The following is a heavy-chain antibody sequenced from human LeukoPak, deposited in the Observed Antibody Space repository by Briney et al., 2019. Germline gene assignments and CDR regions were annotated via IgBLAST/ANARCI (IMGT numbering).Heavy chain of an antibody. CDR3: ASPYSSSWSSRYYFDY. CDR1: GFTVSSNY. CDR2: IYSGGST. J-gene: IGHJ4*02. D-gene: IGHD6-13*01. V-gene: IGHV3-66*01. Sequence: GGSLRLSCAASGFTVSSNYMSWVRQAPGKGLEWVSVIYSGGSTYCADSVKGRFTISRDNSKNTLYLQMNSLRAEDTAVYYCASPYSSSWSSRYYFDYWGQGTLVTVSS.